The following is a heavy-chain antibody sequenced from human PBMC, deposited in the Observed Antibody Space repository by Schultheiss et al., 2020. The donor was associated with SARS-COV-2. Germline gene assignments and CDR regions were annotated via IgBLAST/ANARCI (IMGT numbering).Heavy chain of an antibody. D-gene: IGHD4-17*01. CDR3: ARDQDYGWFDP. V-gene: IGHV3-21*01. CDR2: ISSSSSYI. CDR1: GFTFSSYA. J-gene: IGHJ5*02. Sequence: GESLKISCAASGFTFSSYAMSWVRQAPGKGLEWVSSISSSSSYIYYADSVKGRFTISRDNAKNSLYLQMNSLRAEDTAVYYCARDQDYGWFDPWGQGTLVTVSS.